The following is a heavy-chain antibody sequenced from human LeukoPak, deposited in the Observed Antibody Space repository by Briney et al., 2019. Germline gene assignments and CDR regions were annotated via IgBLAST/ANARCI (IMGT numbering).Heavy chain of an antibody. CDR1: GFTFSSYA. CDR2: ISGSGGST. V-gene: IGHV3-23*01. CDR3: AKRTAMVTGLYYYYYYMDV. Sequence: GGSLRLSCAASGFTFSSYAMSWVRQAPGKGLEWVSAISGSGGSTYYADSVKGRFTISRGNSKNTLYLQMNSLRAEDTAVYYCAKRTAMVTGLYYYYYYMDVWGKGTTVTVSS. J-gene: IGHJ6*03. D-gene: IGHD5-18*01.